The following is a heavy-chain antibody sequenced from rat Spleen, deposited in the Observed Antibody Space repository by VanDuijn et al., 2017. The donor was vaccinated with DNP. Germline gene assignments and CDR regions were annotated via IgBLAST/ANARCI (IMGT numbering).Heavy chain of an antibody. CDR2: INKESGTI. V-gene: IGHV4-2*01. CDR1: GFNFNDYW. D-gene: IGHD1-11*01. J-gene: IGHJ2*01. CDR3: AKGPNYGGDSDYFDY. Sequence: EVKLVESGGGLVQPGRSLKLSCAASGFNFNDYWMGWVRQAPGKGLEWIGEINKESGTIIYSPSLKDKFTISRDNAQNTLYLQMRKLGSEDTAIYYCAKGPNYGGDSDYFDYWGQGVMVTVSS.